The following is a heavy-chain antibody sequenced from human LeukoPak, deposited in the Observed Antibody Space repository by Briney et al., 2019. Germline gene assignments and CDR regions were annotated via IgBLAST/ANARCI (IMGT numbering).Heavy chain of an antibody. J-gene: IGHJ5*02. CDR3: ARDINGYYYHSHGYYPTDL. V-gene: IGHV1-18*01. D-gene: IGHD3-22*01. CDR2: ISVYNGNT. Sequence: GASVKVSCKASGYIFTSYGISWVRQAPGQGLEWMGWISVYNGNTNYPQRLQGRVTMTTDTSTTTAYMELRSLRSDDTAVYYCARDINGYYYHSHGYYPTDLWGQGTLVTVSS. CDR1: GYIFTSYG.